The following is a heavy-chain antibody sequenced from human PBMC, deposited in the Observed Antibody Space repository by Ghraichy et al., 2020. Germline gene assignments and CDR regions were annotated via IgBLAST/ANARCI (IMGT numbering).Heavy chain of an antibody. D-gene: IGHD5-18*01. CDR1: GFTFGYFW. CDR3: ARVPLSSGDSFGGVFDY. CDR2: INQDGNKK. V-gene: IGHV3-7*04. J-gene: IGHJ4*02. Sequence: GESLNISCAASGFTFGYFWMTWVRQAPGQGLEWVANINQDGNKKYYVDSVKGRFTISRDNAKNSLYLQVNSLRDEDTAVYYCARVPLSSGDSFGGVFDYWGQGTLVTVSS.